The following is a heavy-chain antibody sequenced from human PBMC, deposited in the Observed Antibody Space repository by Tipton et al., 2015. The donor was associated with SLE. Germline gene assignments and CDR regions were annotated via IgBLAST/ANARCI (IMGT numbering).Heavy chain of an antibody. J-gene: IGHJ4*02. D-gene: IGHD3-16*01. CDR1: GFTFSNYD. CDR2: IRNWGGGS. V-gene: IGHV3-23*01. Sequence: SLRLSCAASGFTFSNYDMTWVRQAPGKGLEWVSNIRNWGGGSSYADSVKGRFTISRDNSKNTLYLQMNRLRVEDTAVYYCAGGTGAYFDHWGQGTLVTVSS. CDR3: AGGTGAYFDH.